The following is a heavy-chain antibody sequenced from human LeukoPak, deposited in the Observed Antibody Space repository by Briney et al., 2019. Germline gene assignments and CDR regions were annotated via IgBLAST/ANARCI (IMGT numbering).Heavy chain of an antibody. D-gene: IGHD2-2*02. CDR3: ARSSPHCSSTSCYNDAFDI. CDR2: IISSSSYI. V-gene: IGHV3-21*01. CDR1: GFTFSSYS. J-gene: IGHJ3*02. Sequence: GGSLRLSCAASGFTFSSYSMKWVRQAPGKGLEGVSSIISSSSYIYYADSVKGRFTISRDNAKNSLYLQMNSLRAEDTAVYYCARSSPHCSSTSCYNDAFDIWGQGTMVTVSS.